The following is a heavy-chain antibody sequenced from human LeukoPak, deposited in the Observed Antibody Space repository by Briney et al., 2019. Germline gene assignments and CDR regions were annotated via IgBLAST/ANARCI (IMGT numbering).Heavy chain of an antibody. CDR1: GGSFSGYY. V-gene: IGHV4-34*01. J-gene: IGHJ6*03. Sequence: SETLSLTCAVYGGSFSGYYWSWIRQPPGKGLEWIGEINHSGSTNYNPSLKSRVTISVDTSKNQFSLKLSSVTAADTAVYYCARSRVRGVIRSRYMDVWGKGTTVTVSS. CDR3: ARSRVRGVIRSRYMDV. D-gene: IGHD3-10*01. CDR2: INHSGST.